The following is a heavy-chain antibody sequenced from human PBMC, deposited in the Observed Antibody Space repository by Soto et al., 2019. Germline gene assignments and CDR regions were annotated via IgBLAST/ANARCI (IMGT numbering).Heavy chain of an antibody. D-gene: IGHD3-10*01. J-gene: IGHJ4*02. Sequence: QVQLQESGPGLVKPSQTLSLTCTVSGGSINSGGYYWSWIRQHPGKGLEWIGYIYNSGSTYYNPSLKGRVTISVDTSKNQFSLKLSSVTAAVTAVYCCARGITMVRGVIHTPYFDYWGQGTLVTVSS. CDR2: IYNSGST. CDR3: ARGITMVRGVIHTPYFDY. CDR1: GGSINSGGYY. V-gene: IGHV4-31*03.